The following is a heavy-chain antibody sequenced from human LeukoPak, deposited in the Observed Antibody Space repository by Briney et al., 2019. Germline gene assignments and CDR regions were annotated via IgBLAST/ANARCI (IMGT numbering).Heavy chain of an antibody. J-gene: IGHJ5*02. CDR1: GFTFGDYA. V-gene: IGHV3-49*04. D-gene: IGHD6-13*01. Sequence: GGSLRLSCTASGFTFGDYAMSWVRQAPGKGLEWVGFIRSKAYGGTTEYAASVKGRFTISRDDSKSIAYLQMNSLKTEDTAVYYCTRDSSSWYSWFDPWGQGTLATVSS. CDR2: IRSKAYGGTT. CDR3: TRDSSSWYSWFDP.